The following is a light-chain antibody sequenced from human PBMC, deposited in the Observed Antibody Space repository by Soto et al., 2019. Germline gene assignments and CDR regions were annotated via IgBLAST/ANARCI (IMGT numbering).Light chain of an antibody. J-gene: IGKJ4*01. CDR2: LGS. V-gene: IGKV2-28*01. CDR1: QSLLHSNGYNY. CDR3: MQALQTPPT. Sequence: DIVMTQSPLSLPVTPGEPAPISCRSSQSLLHSNGYNYLDWYLQKPGQSPQLLVYLGSSRASGVPDRFSGSGSGTDFTLKISRVEAEDVGVYYCMQALQTPPTFGGGTKVEIK.